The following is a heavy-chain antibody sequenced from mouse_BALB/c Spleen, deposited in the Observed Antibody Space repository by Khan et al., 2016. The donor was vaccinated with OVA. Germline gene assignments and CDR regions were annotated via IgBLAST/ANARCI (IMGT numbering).Heavy chain of an antibody. V-gene: IGHV14-3*02. Sequence: EVQLQQSGAELVKPAASLKLSCTASGYNIKDIYIHWVKQRPEKGLERIRRTDPANGNTKYDPKFQGKATITAVTSSNTAYLQLSSLTSEDTAVYYCRISTINAWGQGTTLTVSS. J-gene: IGHJ2*01. CDR3: RISTINA. CDR1: GYNIKDIY. CDR2: TDPANGNT.